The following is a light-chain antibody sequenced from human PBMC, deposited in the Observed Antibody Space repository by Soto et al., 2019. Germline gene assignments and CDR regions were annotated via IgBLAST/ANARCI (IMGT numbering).Light chain of an antibody. J-gene: IGKJ2*01. CDR1: QSVSSY. V-gene: IGKV3-11*01. CDR3: QQRSNRYT. CDR2: DAS. Sequence: EIVLTQSPATLSLSPGERATLSCRASQSVSSYLTWYQQKPGQATRLVLYDASNSATGIPARFIGSGSGTEFTLTIDSVEPDDFAVYDCQQRSNRYTDGLGAELLIK.